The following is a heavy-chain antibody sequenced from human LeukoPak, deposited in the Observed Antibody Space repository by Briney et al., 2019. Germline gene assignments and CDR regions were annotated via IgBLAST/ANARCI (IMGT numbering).Heavy chain of an antibody. CDR1: GGSISSNY. CDR3: ARSPKGWGATQQAYFDF. Sequence: SETLSLTCTVSGGSISSNYWSWIRQPPGKGLEWIGYIFYSGSANYNPSLKSRVTISVDTSKNQFSLKLSSVTAADTAVYYCARSPKGWGATQQAYFDFWGQGTLVTVSS. CDR2: IFYSGSA. V-gene: IGHV4-59*08. J-gene: IGHJ4*02. D-gene: IGHD1-26*01.